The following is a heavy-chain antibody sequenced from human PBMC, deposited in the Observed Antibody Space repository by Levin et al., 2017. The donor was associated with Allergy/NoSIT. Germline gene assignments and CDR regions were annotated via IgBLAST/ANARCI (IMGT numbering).Heavy chain of an antibody. D-gene: IGHD6-25*01. CDR3: AHRRSGSYFAY. CDR1: GFSLRTSEVG. Sequence: KRSGPTLVKPTQTLTLTCTFSGFSLRTSEVGVGWIRQPPGKALEWLALIYWDEDKRYSPSLKSRLTITKVTSTNQVVLTMTNMDPLDTATYFCAHRRSGSYFAYWGQGILVTVSS. V-gene: IGHV2-5*02. J-gene: IGHJ4*02. CDR2: IYWDEDK.